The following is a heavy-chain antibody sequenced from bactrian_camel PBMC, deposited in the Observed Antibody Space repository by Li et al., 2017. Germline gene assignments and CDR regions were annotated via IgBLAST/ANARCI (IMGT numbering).Heavy chain of an antibody. D-gene: IGHD3*01. J-gene: IGHJ4*01. V-gene: IGHV3S40*01. CDR1: GFTFSSYY. CDR3: AAPSALVTTG. Sequence: DVQLVESGGGLVQPGGSLRLSCAASGFTFSSYYMSWVRLAPGKGLEWVSAFTSDGGTTLYVDSVEGRFTVSRDNAKNTVYLQMNSLEVEDTAVYFCAAPSALVTTGWGQGTQVTVS. CDR2: FTSDGGTT.